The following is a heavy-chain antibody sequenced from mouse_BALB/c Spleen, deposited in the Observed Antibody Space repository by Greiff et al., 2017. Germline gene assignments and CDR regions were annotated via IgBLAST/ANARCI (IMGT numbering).Heavy chain of an antibody. J-gene: IGHJ4*01. CDR1: GYTFTSYV. D-gene: IGHD2-1*01. CDR2: INPYNDGT. CDR3: ARSDYVNYVSYAMDY. Sequence: VQLQQSGPELVKPGASVKMSCKASGYTFTSYVMHWVKQKPGQGLEWIGYINPYNDGTKYNEKFKGKATLTSDKSSSTAYMELSSLTSEDSAVYYCARSDYVNYVSYAMDYWGQGTSVTVSS. V-gene: IGHV1-14*01.